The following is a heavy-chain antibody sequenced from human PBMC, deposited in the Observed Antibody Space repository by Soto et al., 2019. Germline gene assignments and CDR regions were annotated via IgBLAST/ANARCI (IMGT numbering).Heavy chain of an antibody. CDR2: MNVYNGHT. CDR1: GYIFNNYA. D-gene: IGHD6-19*01. Sequence: QVQLVQSGAEVKKPGASVKVSCKASGYIFNNYAISWVRQAPGQGLEWMGWMNVYNGHTKYAQKVQGRLTMTTDTSTSTAYMELMNLRSDDTAVYYCARDLSSGWFDHWGQGTLVTVSS. V-gene: IGHV1-18*01. J-gene: IGHJ5*02. CDR3: ARDLSSGWFDH.